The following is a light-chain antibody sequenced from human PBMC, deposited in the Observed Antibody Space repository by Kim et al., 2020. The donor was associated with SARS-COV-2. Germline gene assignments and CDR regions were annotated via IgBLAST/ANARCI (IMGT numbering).Light chain of an antibody. CDR1: QSVSSY. CDR2: DAS. Sequence: SLSPAERATLSCRASQSVSSYLAWYQQKPGQSPRLLIHDASNRATGIPARFSGSGSGTDFTLTISSLEPEDFAVYYCQQRSSWPLTFGGGTKV. CDR3: QQRSSWPLT. V-gene: IGKV3-11*01. J-gene: IGKJ4*01.